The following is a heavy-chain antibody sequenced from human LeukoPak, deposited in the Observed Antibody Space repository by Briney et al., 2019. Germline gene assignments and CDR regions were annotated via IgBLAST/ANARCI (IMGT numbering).Heavy chain of an antibody. CDR3: ARGKRYYDFWSGYYGYYFDY. Sequence: PSETLSLTCAVYGGSFSGYYWSWIRQPPGKGLEWIGEINHSGSTNYNPSLKSRVTISVDTSKNQFSLKLSSVTAADTAVYYCARGKRYYDFWSGYYGYYFDYWGQGTLVTVSS. J-gene: IGHJ4*02. V-gene: IGHV4-34*01. CDR1: GGSFSGYY. D-gene: IGHD3-3*01. CDR2: INHSGST.